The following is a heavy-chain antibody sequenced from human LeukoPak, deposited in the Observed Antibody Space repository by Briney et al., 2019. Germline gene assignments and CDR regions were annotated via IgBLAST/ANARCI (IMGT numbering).Heavy chain of an antibody. V-gene: IGHV1-8*01. D-gene: IGHD6-13*01. Sequence: ASVKVSCKASGYTFASNNINWVRQATGQGLEWMGWMNPNSGNTGYAQKFQGRVTMTRNTSISTAYMELSSLRSEDTAVYYCARGLPSSSWYWALGDFYYYGMDVWGQGTTVTVSS. CDR2: MNPNSGNT. CDR1: GYTFASNN. CDR3: ARGLPSSSWYWALGDFYYYGMDV. J-gene: IGHJ6*02.